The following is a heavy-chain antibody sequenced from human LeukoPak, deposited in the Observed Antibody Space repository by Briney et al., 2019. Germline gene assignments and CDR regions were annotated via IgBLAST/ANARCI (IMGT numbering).Heavy chain of an antibody. Sequence: GGSLRLSCAASGFTFSSSWMHWVRQPPGKGLVWVSYIKSDGTATTYADSVKGRFTISRDNAKDTVYLQMNSLRAEDTGVYYCARDLSHGFYIWGQGIMVTVSS. CDR3: ARDLSHGFYI. CDR1: GFTFSSSW. V-gene: IGHV3-74*01. CDR2: IKSDGTAT. J-gene: IGHJ3*02.